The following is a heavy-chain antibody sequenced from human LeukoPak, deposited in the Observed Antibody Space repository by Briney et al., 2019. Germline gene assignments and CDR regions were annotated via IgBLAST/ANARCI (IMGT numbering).Heavy chain of an antibody. V-gene: IGHV3-23*01. J-gene: IGHJ4*02. D-gene: IGHD6-13*01. Sequence: GSLRLSCATSGFIFSTYALSWVRQAPGNRLEWASSISGSGGSTYHADSVKGRFTISRDSSKKTLYLQMNSLRAEDTAIYYCARVIRAAPGKGYFDYWGQGTLVTVSS. CDR2: ISGSGGST. CDR1: GFIFSTYA. CDR3: ARVIRAAPGKGYFDY.